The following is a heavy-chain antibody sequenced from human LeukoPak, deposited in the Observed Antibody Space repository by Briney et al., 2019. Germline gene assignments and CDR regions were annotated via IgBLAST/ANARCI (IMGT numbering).Heavy chain of an antibody. V-gene: IGHV3-7*01. CDR3: ARSLSPGYIGYLYYQSYFDN. D-gene: IGHD5-12*01. J-gene: IGHJ4*02. CDR1: GFTFSSYW. CDR2: IKEDGGEI. Sequence: PGGSLRLSCAASGFTFSSYWMTWVRQAPGKGLEWVANIKEDGGEIHYVDSVKGRFTISRDNAKNSLYLQMHSLRAEDTAVYYCARSLSPGYIGYLYYQSYFDNWGQGTLVTVSS.